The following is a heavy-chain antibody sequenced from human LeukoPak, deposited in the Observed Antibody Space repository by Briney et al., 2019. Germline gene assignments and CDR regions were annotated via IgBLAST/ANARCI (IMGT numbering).Heavy chain of an antibody. V-gene: IGHV4-59*08. CDR2: IYYSGST. CDR3: ARHRDYYDT. D-gene: IGHD3-22*01. CDR1: GGSISSYY. J-gene: IGHJ4*01. Sequence: SETLSLTCTVSGGSISSYYWSWVRQPPGKGLEWIGYIYYSGSTNYNPSLKSRVTMSVDTSKNQISLKLTSVTAADTAVYFCARHRDYYDTWGRGTLVTVSS.